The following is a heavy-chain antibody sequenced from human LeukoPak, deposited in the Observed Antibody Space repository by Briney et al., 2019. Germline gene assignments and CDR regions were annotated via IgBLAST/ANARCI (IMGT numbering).Heavy chain of an antibody. V-gene: IGHV4-34*01. J-gene: IGHJ4*02. CDR1: GGSLSGYY. D-gene: IGHD2-21*02. Sequence: SETLSLTCAVYGGSLSGYYWSWIRQPPGKGLEWIGEINHSGSTNYNPSLKSRVTISVDTSKNQFSLKLSSVTAADTAVYYCARGPSYIVGVTAIGFFGYWGQGTLVTVSS. CDR2: INHSGST. CDR3: ARGPSYIVGVTAIGFFGY.